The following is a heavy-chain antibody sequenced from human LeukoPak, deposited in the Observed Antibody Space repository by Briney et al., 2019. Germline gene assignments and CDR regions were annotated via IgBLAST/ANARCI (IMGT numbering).Heavy chain of an antibody. J-gene: IGHJ4*02. CDR3: ARQTGIAAAGVDY. CDR1: GDSISSSSYY. CDR2: IYYSGST. Sequence: PETLSLTCTVSGDSISSSSYYWGWIRQPPGKGLEWIGSIYYSGSTHYNPSLKSRVTISVDTSKNQFTLKLTSVTAADTAVYYCARQTGIAAAGVDYWGQGTLVTVSS. D-gene: IGHD6-13*01. V-gene: IGHV4-39*01.